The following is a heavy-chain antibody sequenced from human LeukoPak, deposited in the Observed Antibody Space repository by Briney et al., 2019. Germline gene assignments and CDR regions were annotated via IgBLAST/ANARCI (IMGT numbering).Heavy chain of an antibody. CDR1: GFTVSNYY. J-gene: IGHJ4*02. Sequence: PGGSLRLSCATSGFTVSNYYMIWVRQAPGKGLEWVSVIYSGGSTYYADSVKGRFTISRDNSENTLYLQMNSLRAEDTAVYYCARGTFGKYYFGYWGQGTLVTVSS. CDR2: IYSGGST. V-gene: IGHV3-66*01. D-gene: IGHD3-16*01. CDR3: ARGTFGKYYFGY.